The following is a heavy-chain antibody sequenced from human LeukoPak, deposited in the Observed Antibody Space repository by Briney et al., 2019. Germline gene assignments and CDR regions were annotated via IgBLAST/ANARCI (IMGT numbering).Heavy chain of an antibody. CDR2: IYHNGST. Sequence: SETLSLTCAVSGGSISSSNWWSWVRQPPGKGLEWIGEIYHNGSTNYNPSLKSRVTISVDTSKSQFSLKLSSVTAADTAVYYCAKEGYSRGYYSYYYMDVWGKGTTVTVSS. CDR3: AKEGYSRGYYSYYYMDV. CDR1: GGSISSSNW. D-gene: IGHD6-13*01. V-gene: IGHV4-4*02. J-gene: IGHJ6*03.